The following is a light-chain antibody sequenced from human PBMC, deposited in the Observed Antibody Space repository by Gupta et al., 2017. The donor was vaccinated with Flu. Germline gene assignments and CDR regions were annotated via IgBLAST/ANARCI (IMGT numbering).Light chain of an antibody. V-gene: IGKV4-1*01. CDR1: QNIVYSSNNKNF. CDR3: QQYYNTPT. J-gene: IGKJ4*01. Sequence: IVTTQPPDSLAVSLGERATINCKSSQNIVYSSNNKNFLAWYQQKPGQPPKLIIYWAPTRETGVPDRFRGSGSGTDFTLTSSSLQAEDVAVYYCQQYYNTPTFGGGTKVEIK. CDR2: WAP.